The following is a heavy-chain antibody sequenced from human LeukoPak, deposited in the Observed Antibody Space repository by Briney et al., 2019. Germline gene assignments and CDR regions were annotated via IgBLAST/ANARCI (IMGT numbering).Heavy chain of an antibody. D-gene: IGHD2-21*02. CDR3: ARSLCGGDCYYNWFDP. CDR2: IYYSGST. Sequence: PSETLSLTCAVYGGSFSGYYWSWIRQPPGKGLEWIGYIYYSGSTNYNPSLKSRVTISVDTSKNQFSLKLSSVTAADTAVYYCARSLCGGDCYYNWFDPWGQGTLVTVSS. CDR1: GGSFSGYY. J-gene: IGHJ5*02. V-gene: IGHV4-59*01.